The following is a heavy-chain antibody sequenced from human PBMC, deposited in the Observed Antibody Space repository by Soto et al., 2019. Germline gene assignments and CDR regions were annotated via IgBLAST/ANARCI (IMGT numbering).Heavy chain of an antibody. CDR2: IYPGDSDT. CDR3: ARHLVGSTRGNFDY. D-gene: IGHD2-2*01. Sequence: GESLNISCKGSGYIFTSYWIGWVRQMPGKGLEWMGIIYPGDSDTRYSPSFQGQVTISADKSISTAYLQWSGLRASDTAMYFCARHLVGSTRGNFDYWGQGTLVTVSS. J-gene: IGHJ4*01. V-gene: IGHV5-51*01. CDR1: GYIFTSYW.